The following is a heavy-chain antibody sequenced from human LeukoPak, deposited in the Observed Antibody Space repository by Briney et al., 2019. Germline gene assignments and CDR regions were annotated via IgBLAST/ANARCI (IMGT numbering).Heavy chain of an antibody. Sequence: GESLKISCKGSGYSFTSYWIGWVRQMPGKGLEWMGIIYPGDSDTRYSPSFQGQVTISADKSISTAYLQWSSLKASDTAMYYCARRSTHSSSSFNWFDPWGQGTLVTVSS. D-gene: IGHD6-6*01. V-gene: IGHV5-51*01. J-gene: IGHJ5*02. CDR2: IYPGDSDT. CDR3: ARRSTHSSSSFNWFDP. CDR1: GYSFTSYW.